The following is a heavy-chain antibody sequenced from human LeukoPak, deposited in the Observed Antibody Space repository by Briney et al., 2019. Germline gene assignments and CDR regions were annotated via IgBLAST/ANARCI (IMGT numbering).Heavy chain of an antibody. V-gene: IGHV3-23*01. J-gene: IGHJ4*02. CDR3: AKESSAYYHDSSVYYVF. CDR1: GFPYSKLA. Sequence: PGGSLRLSYSASGFPYSKLAMICLPQPPGKTLECGAGLFGSAGCTYYADSVKDRLTISRDNYKNTLDLQMNKLRAEDTAVYYCAKESSAYYHDSSVYYVFWGQGSLVSVCS. CDR2: LFGSAGCT. D-gene: IGHD3-22*01.